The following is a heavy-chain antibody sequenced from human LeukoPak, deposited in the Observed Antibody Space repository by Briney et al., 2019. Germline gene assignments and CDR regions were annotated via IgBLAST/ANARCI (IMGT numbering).Heavy chain of an antibody. V-gene: IGHV3-21*04. Sequence: GGSLRLSCAASGFTFSSYSMNWVRQAPGKGLEWVSSISSSSSYIYYADSVKGRFTISRDNSKNTLYLQMNSLRAEDTAVYYCARGGPGYDYFDYWGQGTLVTVSS. CDR3: ARGGPGYDYFDY. CDR1: GFTFSSYS. J-gene: IGHJ4*02. D-gene: IGHD5-18*01. CDR2: ISSSSSYI.